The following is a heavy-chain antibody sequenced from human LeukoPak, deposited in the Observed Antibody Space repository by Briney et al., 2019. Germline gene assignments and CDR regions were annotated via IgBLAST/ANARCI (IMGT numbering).Heavy chain of an antibody. CDR2: ISSSSSYI. CDR3: APLAAAVFDY. Sequence: TGGSLRLSCAASGFTFSSYSMNWVRQAPGKGLEWVSSISSSSSYIYYADSVKGRFTISRDNAKNSLYLQMNSLRAEDTAVYYCAPLAAAVFDYWGQGTLVTVSS. J-gene: IGHJ4*02. V-gene: IGHV3-21*01. D-gene: IGHD6-13*01. CDR1: GFTFSSYS.